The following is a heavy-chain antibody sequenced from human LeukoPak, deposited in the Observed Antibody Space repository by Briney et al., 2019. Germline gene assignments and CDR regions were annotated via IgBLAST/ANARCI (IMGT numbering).Heavy chain of an antibody. D-gene: IGHD2-15*01. J-gene: IGHJ4*02. V-gene: IGHV3-30*04. CDR1: GFSFNTYP. Sequence: SGRSLRLSCAASGFSFNTYPIHWVRQAPGKGLEWVAVISYDGGNTYYADSVRGRITISIDNSKNTVYLQMNSLRIEDTAVYYCARGVRVSGGGNYFDYWGQGTLVTVSS. CDR2: ISYDGGNT. CDR3: ARGVRVSGGGNYFDY.